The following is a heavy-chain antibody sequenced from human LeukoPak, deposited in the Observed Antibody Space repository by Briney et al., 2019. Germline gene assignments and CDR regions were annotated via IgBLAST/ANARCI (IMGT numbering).Heavy chain of an antibody. CDR3: ARDRTTRIPDAFDI. Sequence: PGGSLRLSCAASGFTFSSYAMSWVRQAPGKGLEWVSSISTGSSYIYYADSVKGRFTISRDNAKNSLYLQMNSLRAEDTAVYYCARDRTTRIPDAFDIWGQGTMVTVSS. J-gene: IGHJ3*02. V-gene: IGHV3-21*01. CDR1: GFTFSSYA. D-gene: IGHD2-2*01. CDR2: ISTGSSYI.